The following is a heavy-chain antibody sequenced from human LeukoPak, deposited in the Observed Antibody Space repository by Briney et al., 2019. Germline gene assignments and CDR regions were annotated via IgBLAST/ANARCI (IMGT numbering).Heavy chain of an antibody. CDR1: GYTFTTFA. J-gene: IGHJ5*02. V-gene: IGHV1-3*01. CDR2: INAGNGNT. Sequence: ASVKVSCKASGYTFTTFAIHWVRQVPGQSLEWMGWINAGNGNTKYSQNFQGRVTITRDTSASTAYTELSSLTSEDTAVYYCARDSRTISNRFDTWGQGTPVTVSS. CDR3: ARDSRTISNRFDT. D-gene: IGHD1-1*01.